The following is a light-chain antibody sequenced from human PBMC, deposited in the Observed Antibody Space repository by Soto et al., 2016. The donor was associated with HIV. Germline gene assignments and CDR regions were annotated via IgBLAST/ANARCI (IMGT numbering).Light chain of an antibody. Sequence: DIQLTQSPSFLSASVGDRVTITCRASQGISSYLAWYQQKPWKAPKLLIYAASTLQSGVPSRFSGSGSGTEFTLTISSLQPEDFATYYCQQLNSYLGITFGQGTRLEIK. V-gene: IGKV1-9*01. CDR2: AAS. J-gene: IGKJ5*01. CDR1: QGISSY. CDR3: QQLNSYLGIT.